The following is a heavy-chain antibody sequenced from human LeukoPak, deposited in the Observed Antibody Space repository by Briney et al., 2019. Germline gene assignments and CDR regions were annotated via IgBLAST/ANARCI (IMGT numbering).Heavy chain of an antibody. CDR3: ARHDVPIAVAGPDY. CDR1: GSSFTSYW. J-gene: IGHJ4*02. D-gene: IGHD6-19*01. Sequence: GESLQISCQGSGSSFTSYWIGWVRQVPGKGLEWMGIIYPGDSDTRYGPSFQGQVTISADKSISTAYLQWSSLKASDTALYYCARHDVPIAVAGPDYWGQGTLVTVSS. CDR2: IYPGDSDT. V-gene: IGHV5-51*01.